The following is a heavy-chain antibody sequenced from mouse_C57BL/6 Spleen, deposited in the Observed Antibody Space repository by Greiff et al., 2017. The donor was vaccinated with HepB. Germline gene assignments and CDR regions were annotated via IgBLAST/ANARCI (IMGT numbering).Heavy chain of an antibody. CDR1: GYAFSRYW. J-gene: IGHJ2*01. Sequence: VKLMESGAELVKPGASVKISCKASGYAFSRYWLNWVKQRPGKGLEWLGQIYPGAGDTNYNGKFKGKAPLTADKSSSTAYMQLSSLTSEDSAVYCCARGGSYYFDYWGQGTTLTVSS. V-gene: IGHV1-80*01. CDR2: IYPGAGDT. CDR3: ARGGSYYFDY.